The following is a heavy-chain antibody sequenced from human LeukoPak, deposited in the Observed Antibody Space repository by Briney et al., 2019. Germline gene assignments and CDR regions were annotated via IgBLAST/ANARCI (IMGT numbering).Heavy chain of an antibody. CDR1: GFTFSSYA. Sequence: GGSLRLSCAASGFTFSSYAMSWVRQAPGKGLEWVSAISGSGGSTYYADSVKGRFTISRDNSKNTLYLQMNSLRAEDTAVYYCAKATTRGYRNYVNYYGMDVWGQGTTVTVSS. J-gene: IGHJ6*02. D-gene: IGHD4-11*01. CDR2: ISGSGGST. V-gene: IGHV3-23*01. CDR3: AKATTRGYRNYVNYYGMDV.